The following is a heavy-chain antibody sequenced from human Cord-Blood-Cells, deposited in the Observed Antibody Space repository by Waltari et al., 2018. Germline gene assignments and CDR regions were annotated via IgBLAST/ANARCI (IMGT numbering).Heavy chain of an antibody. CDR2: IYTRGST. CDR1: GGSISSGSYY. CDR3: ARKGGIAAAGGWFDP. J-gene: IGHJ5*02. Sequence: QVQLQESGPGLVKPSQTLSLTCTVSGGSISSGSYYWSWIRQPAGKGLEWIGYIYTRGSTNYHPPRKSRVTISVDTSKNQFSLKLSSVTAADTAVYYCARKGGIAAAGGWFDPWGQGTLVTVSS. V-gene: IGHV4-61*09. D-gene: IGHD6-13*01.